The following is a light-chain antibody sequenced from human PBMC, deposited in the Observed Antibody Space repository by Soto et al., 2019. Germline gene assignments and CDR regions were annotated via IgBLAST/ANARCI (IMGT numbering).Light chain of an antibody. CDR2: VNNDGSH. CDR1: SGHSTYA. CDR3: QTWGTGVRI. V-gene: IGLV4-69*01. J-gene: IGLJ2*01. Sequence: QPVLTQSPSASASLGASVKLTCTLSSGHSTYAIAWHQQQPERGPRYLMKVNNDGSHARGDGIPDRFSGSSSGAERHLTISSLQTEDEADYYYQTWGTGVRIFGGGTKLTVL.